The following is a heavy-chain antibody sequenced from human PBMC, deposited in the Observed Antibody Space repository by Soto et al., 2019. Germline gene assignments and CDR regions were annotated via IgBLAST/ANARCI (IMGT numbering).Heavy chain of an antibody. Sequence: EAQLLESGGGLVQPGGSLRISCAASGFTFNTYAMSWVRQVPGQGLDWVSLISGSGGSTYYADSVKGRFTISRDNSKNTLYLQMNSLRAEDTAIYFCAKDNRYSFGYYFDYWGQGTLVTVSS. V-gene: IGHV3-23*01. J-gene: IGHJ4*02. CDR3: AKDNRYSFGYYFDY. CDR2: ISGSGGST. CDR1: GFTFNTYA. D-gene: IGHD3-3*01.